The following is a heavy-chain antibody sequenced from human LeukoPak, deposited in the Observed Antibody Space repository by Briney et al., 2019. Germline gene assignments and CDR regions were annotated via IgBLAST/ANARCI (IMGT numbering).Heavy chain of an antibody. CDR3: AKGGSARVFDY. D-gene: IGHD6-25*01. Sequence: PGGSLRLSCAASGFTFSNYAMSWVRQAPGRGMEWVSAISGSGGSTYYADSVKGRFTISRDNSKNTLYLQMNSLRAEDTAVYYCAKGGSARVFDYWGQGTLVTVSS. J-gene: IGHJ4*02. CDR2: ISGSGGST. CDR1: GFTFSNYA. V-gene: IGHV3-23*01.